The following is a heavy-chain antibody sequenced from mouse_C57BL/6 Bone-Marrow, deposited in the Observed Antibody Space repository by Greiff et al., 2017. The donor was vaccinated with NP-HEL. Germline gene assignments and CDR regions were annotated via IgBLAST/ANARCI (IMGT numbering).Heavy chain of an antibody. D-gene: IGHD4-1*01. V-gene: IGHV1-82*01. CDR1: GYAFSSSW. CDR2: IYPGDGDT. CDR3: ARSGGDWYFDV. J-gene: IGHJ1*03. Sequence: QVQLQQSGPELVKPGASVKISCKASGYAFSSSWMNWVKQRPGKGLEWIGRIYPGDGDTNYNGKFKGKATLTADKSSSTAYMQLSSLTSEVSAVYFCARSGGDWYFDVWGTGTTVTVSS.